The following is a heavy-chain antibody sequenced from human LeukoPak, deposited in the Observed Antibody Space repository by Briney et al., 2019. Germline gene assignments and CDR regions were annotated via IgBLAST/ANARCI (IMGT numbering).Heavy chain of an antibody. J-gene: IGHJ4*02. D-gene: IGHD5-18*01. V-gene: IGHV3-23*01. CDR3: AKVLSKIYIYGPFDY. CDR1: GFTFRDYA. CDR2: FTAGGNST. Sequence: PGGSLRLSCAASGFTFRDYAMTWVRQAPGKGPEWVSTFTAGGNSTYYADYVKGRFIITRDNSKNTLYLQMNSLRAEDTAVYYCAKVLSKIYIYGPFDYWGQGSLVTVSS.